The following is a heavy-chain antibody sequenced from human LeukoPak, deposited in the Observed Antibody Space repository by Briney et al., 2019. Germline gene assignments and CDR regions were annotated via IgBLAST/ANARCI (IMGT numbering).Heavy chain of an antibody. J-gene: IGHJ3*02. CDR1: GYTFTSYG. CDR2: ISAYNGNT. Sequence: ASVKVSCKASGYTFTSYGISWVRQAPGQGLEWMGWISAYNGNTNYAQKLQGRVTMTTDTSTSTAYMELRSLRSDDTAVYYCARVAESSIFWSGYYRAFDIWGQGTMVTVSS. CDR3: ARVAESSIFWSGYYRAFDI. D-gene: IGHD3-3*01. V-gene: IGHV1-18*01.